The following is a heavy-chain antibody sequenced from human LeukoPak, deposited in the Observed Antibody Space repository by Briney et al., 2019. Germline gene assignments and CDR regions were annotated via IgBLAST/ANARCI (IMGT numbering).Heavy chain of an antibody. CDR2: IYYSGST. D-gene: IGHD3-22*01. CDR1: GGSISSSSYY. Sequence: SETLSLTCTVSGGSISSSSYYWGWIHQPPGKGLGWIGSIYYSGSTYYNPSLKSRVTISVDTSKNQFSLKLSSVTAADTAVYYCARVLSSGYYYYWGQGTLVTVSS. CDR3: ARVLSSGYYYY. J-gene: IGHJ4*02. V-gene: IGHV4-39*07.